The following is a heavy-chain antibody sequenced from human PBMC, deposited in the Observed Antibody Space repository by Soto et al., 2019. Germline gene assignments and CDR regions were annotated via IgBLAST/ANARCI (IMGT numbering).Heavy chain of an antibody. CDR2: IYSGGST. D-gene: IGHD6-6*01. CDR3: AIVIAAPSVLGAFDI. CDR1: GFTVSSNY. J-gene: IGHJ3*02. V-gene: IGHV3-53*01. Sequence: HPGGSLRLSSAASGFTVSSNYMSWVRQAPGKGLEWVSVIYSGGSTYYADSVKGRFTISRDNSKNTLYLQMNSLRAEDTAVYYCAIVIAAPSVLGAFDIWGQGTMVTVSS.